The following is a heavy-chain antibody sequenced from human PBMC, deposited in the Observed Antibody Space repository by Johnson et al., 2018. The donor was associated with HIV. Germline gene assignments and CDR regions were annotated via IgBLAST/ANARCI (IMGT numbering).Heavy chain of an antibody. D-gene: IGHD1-1*01. Sequence: QMQLVESGGGLVQPGGSLRLSCAASGFTFSSYWMSWVRQAPVKGLEWVAVISYDGSNKYYADSVKGRFTISRDNSKNTLYLQMNSLRAEDTAVYYCARPQGTGDAFDIWGQGTMVTVSS. V-gene: IGHV3-30*03. CDR2: ISYDGSNK. J-gene: IGHJ3*02. CDR3: ARPQGTGDAFDI. CDR1: GFTFSSYW.